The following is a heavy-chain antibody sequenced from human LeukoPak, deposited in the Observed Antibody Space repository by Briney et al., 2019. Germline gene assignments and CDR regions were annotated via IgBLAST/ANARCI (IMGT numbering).Heavy chain of an antibody. D-gene: IGHD2-15*01. J-gene: IGHJ4*02. CDR1: GFIFSSYW. CDR2: IQPDGSEK. V-gene: IGHV3-7*01. Sequence: GGSLRLSCDASGFIFSSYWMSWVRQAPGKGLEWVADIQPDGSEKYYVGSAEGRFTISRDNAKNSVSLQMNSLRAEDTAVYYCARVPVVVAATAYYFDYWGQGTLVTVSS. CDR3: ARVPVVVAATAYYFDY.